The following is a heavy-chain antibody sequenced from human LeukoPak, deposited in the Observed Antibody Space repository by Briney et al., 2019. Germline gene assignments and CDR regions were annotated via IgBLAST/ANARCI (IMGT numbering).Heavy chain of an antibody. CDR3: ARATWGTSSSSSWVPDY. Sequence: GESLKISCKGSGYSFTSYWIGWVRPMPGKGLEWMGIIYPGDSDTRYSPSFQGQVTISADKSISTAYLQWSSLKASDTAMYYCARATWGTSSSSSWVPDYWGRGTLVTVSS. D-gene: IGHD6-13*01. CDR1: GYSFTSYW. CDR2: IYPGDSDT. J-gene: IGHJ4*02. V-gene: IGHV5-51*01.